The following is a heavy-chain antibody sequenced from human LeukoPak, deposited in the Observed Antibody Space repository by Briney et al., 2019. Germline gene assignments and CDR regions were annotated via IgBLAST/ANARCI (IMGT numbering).Heavy chain of an antibody. D-gene: IGHD3-10*01. CDR2: ICGRGGST. CDR3: ARDSARGMVRGDLYFDY. Sequence: PGGSLRLSCVGCGLIFGEYGMSGVGPAAGKGRDGVAAICGRGGSTYYADPVQGRFTISRDNSKNTLYLQMNSPRAEDTAVYYCARDSARGMVRGDLYFDYWGQGTRVTVSS. V-gene: IGHV3-23*01. J-gene: IGHJ4*02. CDR1: GLIFGEYG.